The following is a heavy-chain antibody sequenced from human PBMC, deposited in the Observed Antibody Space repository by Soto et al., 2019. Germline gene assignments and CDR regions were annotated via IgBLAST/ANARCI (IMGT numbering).Heavy chain of an antibody. J-gene: IGHJ3*02. CDR2: IIPIFGTA. V-gene: IGHV1-69*13. D-gene: IGHD2-15*01. Sequence: ASVKVSCKASGGTFSRFAIRWGRQAPGQGLDWMGGIIPIFGTANYAQKFQGRVTITADESTSTAYMELSSLRSEDTAVYYCRVVVAATRRSAFDIWGQGTMVTVSS. CDR3: RVVVAATRRSAFDI. CDR1: GGTFSRFA.